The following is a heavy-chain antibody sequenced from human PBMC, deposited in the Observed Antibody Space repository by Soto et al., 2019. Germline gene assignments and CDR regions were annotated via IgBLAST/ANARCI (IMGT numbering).Heavy chain of an antibody. Sequence: SCPTLVNPTQTLTLTCTFSGFSLSTSGVGVGWIRQPPGKALEWLALIYWDDDKRYSPSLKSRLTITKDTSKNQVVLTMTNMDPVDTATYYCARLDTAMVMFAFDIWGQGTMVTVS. CDR1: GFSLSTSGVG. J-gene: IGHJ3*02. CDR3: ARLDTAMVMFAFDI. D-gene: IGHD5-18*01. CDR2: IYWDDDK. V-gene: IGHV2-5*02.